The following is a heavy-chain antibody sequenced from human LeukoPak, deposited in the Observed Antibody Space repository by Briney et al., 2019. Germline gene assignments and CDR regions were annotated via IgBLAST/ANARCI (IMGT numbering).Heavy chain of an antibody. CDR1: GGTFSSYA. D-gene: IGHD6-19*01. J-gene: IGHJ6*03. V-gene: IGHV1-69*05. Sequence: ASVKVSCKASGGTFSSYAISWERQAPGQGLEWMGGIIPIFGTANYAQKFQGRVTITTDESTSTAYMELSSLRSEDTAVYYCASSEVRQWLVPTSFYYYMDVWGKGTTVAVSS. CDR3: ASSEVRQWLVPTSFYYYMDV. CDR2: IIPIFGTA.